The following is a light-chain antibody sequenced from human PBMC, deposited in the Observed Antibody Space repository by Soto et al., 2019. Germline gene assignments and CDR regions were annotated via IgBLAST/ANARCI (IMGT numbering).Light chain of an antibody. V-gene: IGKV1-39*01. CDR3: QESLTTPAWT. CDR1: QNINNY. CDR2: AAS. Sequence: IQMTQSPSSLSASVGDRVIITCRASQNINNYLNWYQQKPGKAPKLLIYAASTLPSGVPSRFTGSGCGTDFPLTIRGLQPEDIATYCCQESLTTPAWTFGPGTKVEI. J-gene: IGKJ1*01.